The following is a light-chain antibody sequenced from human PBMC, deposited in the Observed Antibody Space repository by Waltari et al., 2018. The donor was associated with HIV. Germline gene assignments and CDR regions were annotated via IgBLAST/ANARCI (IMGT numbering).Light chain of an antibody. J-gene: IGLJ1*01. CDR3: CSYAGSYTFV. Sequence: QSALPQPRSVSGSPGQSVIISCTGTSSDVGGYNYVSWYKQHPDKAPKVIIYDVNKRPSGVTDRFSGSKSGNTASLTISGLQAEDEADYYCCSYAGSYTFVFGNGTTVTVL. V-gene: IGLV2-11*01. CDR1: SSDVGGYNY. CDR2: DVN.